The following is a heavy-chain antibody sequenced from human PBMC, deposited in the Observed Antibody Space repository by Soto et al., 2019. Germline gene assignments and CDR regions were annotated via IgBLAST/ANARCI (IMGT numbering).Heavy chain of an antibody. Sequence: QVQLVESGGGVVQPGRSLRLSCAASGFTFSNYAVHWVRQAPGKGLEWVAVVSFDGRNKYYADSVKGRVTISRDNSESTLDLQMNSPRADDTAVYYCARDARTTVTTRGVWYFDLWGRGTLVTVSS. D-gene: IGHD4-17*01. V-gene: IGHV3-30*04. J-gene: IGHJ2*01. CDR1: GFTFSNYA. CDR2: VSFDGRNK. CDR3: ARDARTTVTTRGVWYFDL.